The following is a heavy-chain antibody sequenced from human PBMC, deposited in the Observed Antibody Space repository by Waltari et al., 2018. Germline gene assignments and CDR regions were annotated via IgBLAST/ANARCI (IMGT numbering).Heavy chain of an antibody. CDR2: INHSGST. J-gene: IGHJ6*02. Sequence: QVQLQQWGAGLLKPSATLSLTCAVYGGSFSGYYWSWIRPPPGQGLGWIGEINHSGSTNYNPSLKRRVTISVDTSKNQCSLKLSSVTAADTAVYYCARGRYYDSSGYYPYYYYYYGMDVWGQGTTVTVSS. CDR1: GGSFSGYY. D-gene: IGHD3-22*01. CDR3: ARGRYYDSSGYYPYYYYYYGMDV. V-gene: IGHV4-34*01.